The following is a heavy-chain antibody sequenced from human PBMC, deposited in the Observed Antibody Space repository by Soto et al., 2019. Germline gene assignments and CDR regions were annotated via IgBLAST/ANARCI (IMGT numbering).Heavy chain of an antibody. D-gene: IGHD3-10*01. Sequence: GGSLRLSCAASGFTFSSYSMNWVRQAPGKGLEWVSSISSSSSYIYYADSVKGRFTISRDNAKNSLYLQINSLRAEDMAVYYCAREYYYGSGINDYWGQGTLVTVSS. V-gene: IGHV3-21*01. CDR3: AREYYYGSGINDY. CDR1: GFTFSSYS. J-gene: IGHJ4*02. CDR2: ISSSSSYI.